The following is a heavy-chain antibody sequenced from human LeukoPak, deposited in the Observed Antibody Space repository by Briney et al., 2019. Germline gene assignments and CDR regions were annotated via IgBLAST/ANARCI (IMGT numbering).Heavy chain of an antibody. Sequence: MTSETLSLTCTVSGGSISSGGYYWSWIRQPPGKGLEWIGYIYHSGSTYYNPSPKSRVTISVDRSKNQFSLKLSSVTAADTAVYYCARAGIDIEAGGTIHNWFDPWGQGTQVTVSS. J-gene: IGHJ5*02. CDR1: GGSISSGGYY. V-gene: IGHV4-30-2*01. D-gene: IGHD6-13*01. CDR2: IYHSGST. CDR3: ARAGIDIEAGGTIHNWFDP.